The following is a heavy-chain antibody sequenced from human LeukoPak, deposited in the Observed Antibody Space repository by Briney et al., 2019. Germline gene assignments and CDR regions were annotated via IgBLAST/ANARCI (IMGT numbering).Heavy chain of an antibody. Sequence: SETLSLTCAVYGGSFSGYYWSWIRQPPGKGLEWIGEINHSGSTNYNPSLKSRVTISVDTSKNQFSLKLSSVTAADTAVYYCARATITMVRGVRGEYTFFDYWGQGTLVTVSS. CDR3: ARATITMVRGVRGEYTFFDY. CDR2: INHSGST. V-gene: IGHV4-34*01. D-gene: IGHD3-10*01. J-gene: IGHJ4*02. CDR1: GGSFSGYY.